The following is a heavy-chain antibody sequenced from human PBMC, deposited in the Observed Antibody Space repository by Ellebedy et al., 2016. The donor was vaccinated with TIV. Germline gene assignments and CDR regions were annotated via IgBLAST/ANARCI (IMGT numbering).Heavy chain of an antibody. Sequence: GESLKISCAASGFTFSAFAMSWVRQAPGKGLEWVSGISGSGGSSYQADSVKGRLTVSRDNSKTTLFLQMNNLRAEDTAVYYCARYLGLHWYPEPAAHWGQGTLVAVSS. J-gene: IGHJ4*02. CDR2: ISGSGGSS. CDR1: GFTFSAFA. V-gene: IGHV3-23*01. D-gene: IGHD3-9*01. CDR3: ARYLGLHWYPEPAAH.